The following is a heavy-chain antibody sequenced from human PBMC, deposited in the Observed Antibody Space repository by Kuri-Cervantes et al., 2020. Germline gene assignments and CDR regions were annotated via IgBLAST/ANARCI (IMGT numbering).Heavy chain of an antibody. V-gene: IGHV3-30*18. CDR3: AKDTLRVVAASVNYYYYGMDV. CDR1: GFTFSSYG. J-gene: IGHJ6*02. D-gene: IGHD2-15*01. CDR2: ISYDGSNK. Sequence: GGSLRLSCAASGFTFSSYGMHWVRQAPGKGLEWVAVISYDGSNKYYADSVKGRFTISRDNSKNTLYLQMNSLRAEDTAVYYCAKDTLRVVAASVNYYYYGMDVWGQGTTVTVSS.